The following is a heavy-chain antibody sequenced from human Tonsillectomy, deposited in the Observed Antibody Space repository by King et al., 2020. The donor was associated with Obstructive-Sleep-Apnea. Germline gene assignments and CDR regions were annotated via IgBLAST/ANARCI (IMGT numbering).Heavy chain of an antibody. CDR3: ARGQWLFLEFDY. D-gene: IGHD3-22*01. CDR2: IYYTGST. Sequence: QLQESGPGLVKPSQTLSLTCTVSGGSISSGGYYWRWIRQHPGKGLEWIGYIYYTGSTYYNPSLKSRVTISVDTSKNQFSLKLSSVTAADTAVYYCARGQWLFLEFDYWGQGTLVTVSS. J-gene: IGHJ4*02. CDR1: GGSISSGGYY. V-gene: IGHV4-31*03.